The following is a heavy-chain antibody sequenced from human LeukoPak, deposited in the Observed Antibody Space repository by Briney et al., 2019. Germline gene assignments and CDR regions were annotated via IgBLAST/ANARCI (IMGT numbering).Heavy chain of an antibody. CDR2: IYYSGST. D-gene: IGHD3-22*01. Sequence: SETLSLTCTVSGGSISSYYWSWIRQPPGKGLEWIGYIYYSGSTNYNPSLKSRVTISVDTSKNQFSLKLSSVTAAGTAVYYCARRDSSGKFDPWGQGTLVTVSS. CDR1: GGSISSYY. V-gene: IGHV4-59*08. J-gene: IGHJ5*02. CDR3: ARRDSSGKFDP.